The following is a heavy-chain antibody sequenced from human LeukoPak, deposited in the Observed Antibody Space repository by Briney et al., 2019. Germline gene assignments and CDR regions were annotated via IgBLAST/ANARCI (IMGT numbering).Heavy chain of an antibody. J-gene: IGHJ6*03. CDR3: ARTHLHDYSKDMDV. CDR1: GGSISSYY. CDR2: IYTSGST. Sequence: SETLSLTCTVSGGSISSYYWSWIRQPAGKGLEWIGRIYTSGSTNYNPSLKSRVTMSVDTSKNQFSLKLSSVTAADTAVYYSARTHLHDYSKDMDVWGKGTTVTVSS. V-gene: IGHV4-4*07. D-gene: IGHD4-11*01.